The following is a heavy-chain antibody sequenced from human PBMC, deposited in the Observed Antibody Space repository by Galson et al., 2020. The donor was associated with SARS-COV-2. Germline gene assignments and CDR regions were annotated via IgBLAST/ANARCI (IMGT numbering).Heavy chain of an antibody. V-gene: IGHV1-24*01. CDR1: GYTLTELS. J-gene: IGHJ5*02. CDR3: ATSPAVIAAAGTWWFDP. Sequence: ASVKVSCKVSGYTLTELSIHWVRQAPGKGLEWMGGFDPEDGETIYAQKFQGRVTMTEDTSTDTAYMELSTLRSEDTAVYYCATSPAVIAAAGTWWFDPWGQGTLVTVSS. CDR2: FDPEDGET. D-gene: IGHD6-13*01.